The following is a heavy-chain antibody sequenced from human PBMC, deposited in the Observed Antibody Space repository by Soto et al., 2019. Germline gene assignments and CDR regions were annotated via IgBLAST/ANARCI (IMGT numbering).Heavy chain of an antibody. D-gene: IGHD3-22*01. J-gene: IGHJ4*02. CDR2: IIPILGIA. CDR1: GGTFSSYT. CDR3: ARDGRYYYDSSGPFDY. V-gene: IGHV1-69*04. Sequence: SVKVSCKASGGTFSSYTISWVRQAPGQGLEWMGRIIPILGIANYAQKFQGRVTITADKSTSTAYMELSSLRSEDTAVYYCARDGRYYYDSSGPFDYWGQGTLVTVS.